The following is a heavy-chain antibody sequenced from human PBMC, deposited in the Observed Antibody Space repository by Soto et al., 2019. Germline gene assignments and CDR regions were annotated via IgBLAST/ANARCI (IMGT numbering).Heavy chain of an antibody. D-gene: IGHD3-10*01. V-gene: IGHV4-31*11. Sequence: SETLSLTCAVSGCSISGANWWSWVRQHPGKGLEWIGNIHHSGSTFYNPSLKSRVSISVDTSKNQFSLKLSSVTAADTAVYFCVRGVLSWGQGTLVTVSS. CDR1: GCSISGANW. J-gene: IGHJ1*01. CDR2: IHHSGST. CDR3: VRGVLS.